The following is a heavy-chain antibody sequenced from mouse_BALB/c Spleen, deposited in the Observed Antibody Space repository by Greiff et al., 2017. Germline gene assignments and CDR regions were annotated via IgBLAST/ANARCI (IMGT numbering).Heavy chain of an antibody. CDR3: ARGVYAMDY. CDR2: INPSSGYT. Sequence: QVHVKQSGAELARPGASVKMSCKASGYTFTSYTMHWVKQRPGQGLEWIGYINPSSGYTNYNQKFKDKATLTADKSSSTAYMQLSSLTSEDSAVYYCARGVYAMDYWGQGTSVTVSS. CDR1: GYTFTSYT. V-gene: IGHV1-4*01. J-gene: IGHJ4*01.